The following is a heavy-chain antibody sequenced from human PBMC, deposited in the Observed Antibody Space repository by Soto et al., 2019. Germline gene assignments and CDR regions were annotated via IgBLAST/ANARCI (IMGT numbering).Heavy chain of an antibody. Sequence: ASVKVSCKASGYTFTSYYMHWVRQAPGQGREWMGIINPSGGSTSYAQKFQGRVTMTRDTSTSTVYMELSSLRSEDTAVYYCAGDRPRGDSGYDKGFGAFDILGQGTMVTVSS. CDR1: GYTFTSYY. D-gene: IGHD5-12*01. CDR3: AGDRPRGDSGYDKGFGAFDI. V-gene: IGHV1-46*03. CDR2: INPSGGST. J-gene: IGHJ3*02.